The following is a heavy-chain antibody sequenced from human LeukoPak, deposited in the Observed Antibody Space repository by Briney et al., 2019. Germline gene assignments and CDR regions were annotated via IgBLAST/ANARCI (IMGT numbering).Heavy chain of an antibody. V-gene: IGHV1-69*13. CDR1: GGTFSSYA. D-gene: IGHD2-2*01. J-gene: IGHJ5*02. CDR3: ARDRWDIVVVLNWFDP. CDR2: IIPIFGKA. Sequence: SVKVSCKASGGTFSSYAISWVRQAPGQGLEWMGGIIPIFGKANYAQKFQGRVTITADESTSTAYMELNSLRSEDTAVYYCARDRWDIVVVLNWFDPWGQGTLVTVSS.